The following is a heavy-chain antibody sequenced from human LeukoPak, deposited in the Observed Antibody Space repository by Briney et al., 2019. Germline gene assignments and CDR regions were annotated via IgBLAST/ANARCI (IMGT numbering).Heavy chain of an antibody. V-gene: IGHV3-9*01. Sequence: GESLRLSCAASGFTFSSYAMHWVRQTPGKGLEWVSSINWNSDTIDYVDSVKGRFTTSRDNAKNSLYLQMNSLRTEDTALYYCAKEGSVCTNGICRYFDQWGRGTLVTVSS. D-gene: IGHD2-8*01. CDR1: GFTFSSYA. CDR3: AKEGSVCTNGICRYFDQ. J-gene: IGHJ4*02. CDR2: INWNSDTI.